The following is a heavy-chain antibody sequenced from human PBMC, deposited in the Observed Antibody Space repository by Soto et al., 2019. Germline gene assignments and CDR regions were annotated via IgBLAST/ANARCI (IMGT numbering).Heavy chain of an antibody. J-gene: IGHJ4*02. CDR3: ARDPLQVYSSGWYYFDY. V-gene: IGHV3-33*01. Sequence: PGGSLRLSCAASGFTFSSYGMHWVRQAPGKGLEWVAVIWYDGSNKYYADSVKGRFTISRDNSKNTLYLQMNSLRAEDTAVYYCARDPLQVYSSGWYYFDYWGQGTLVTVSS. D-gene: IGHD6-19*01. CDR1: GFTFSSYG. CDR2: IWYDGSNK.